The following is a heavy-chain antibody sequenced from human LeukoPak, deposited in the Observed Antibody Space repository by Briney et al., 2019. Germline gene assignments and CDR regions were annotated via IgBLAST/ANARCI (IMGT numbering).Heavy chain of an antibody. CDR2: ISYDGSNK. Sequence: GGSLRLSCAGSGFTFSSYAMHWVRQAPGKGLEWVAVISYDGSNKYYADSVKGRFTVSRDNAKNTLNLQMNSLRAEDTAVYFCARDGSAYNLDYWGQGVLVTVSS. V-gene: IGHV3-30-3*01. CDR3: ARDGSAYNLDY. J-gene: IGHJ4*02. CDR1: GFTFSSYA. D-gene: IGHD3-16*01.